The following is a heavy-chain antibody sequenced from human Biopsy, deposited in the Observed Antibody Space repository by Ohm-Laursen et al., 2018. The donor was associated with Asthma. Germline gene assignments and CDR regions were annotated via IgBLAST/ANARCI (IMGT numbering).Heavy chain of an antibody. CDR1: GDTFNTYV. V-gene: IGHV1-69*13. J-gene: IGHJ4*02. Sequence: SVKVSCKSLGDTFNTYVIGWVRQAPGQGLEWMGGINSVFGTTTYPQKFQDRVTITADDSSSTVYMELSSLRSEDTAVYYCARKAGSCISRTCYSLDFWGQGTLVTVSS. CDR3: ARKAGSCISRTCYSLDF. D-gene: IGHD2-2*01. CDR2: INSVFGTT.